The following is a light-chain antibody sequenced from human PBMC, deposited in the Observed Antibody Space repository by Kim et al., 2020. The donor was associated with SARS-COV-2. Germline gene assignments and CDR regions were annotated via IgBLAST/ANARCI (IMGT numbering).Light chain of an antibody. CDR1: QSVSSN. V-gene: IGKV3-15*01. CDR3: QQYNNWPRT. Sequence: EIAMTQSPATLSVSPGERATLSCRASQSVSSNLAWYQQKPGQAPRLLISSASTRATGTPARFSGSGSGTEFTLTISSLESEDFAVYYCQQYNNWPRTFGQGTKVDIK. CDR2: SAS. J-gene: IGKJ1*01.